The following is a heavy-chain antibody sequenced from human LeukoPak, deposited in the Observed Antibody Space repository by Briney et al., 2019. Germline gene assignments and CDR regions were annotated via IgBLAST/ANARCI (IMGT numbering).Heavy chain of an antibody. J-gene: IGHJ4*02. Sequence: QPGGSLRLSCAASGFTFRSYAMSWVRQAPGKGLEWVSGISGSGGSTYYADSVKGRFTISRDNSKNTLYLQMNSLRAEDTAVYYCAKSVDYSDSCGYYYWGQGTLVPVSS. V-gene: IGHV3-23*01. D-gene: IGHD3-22*01. CDR3: AKSVDYSDSCGYYY. CDR2: ISGSGGST. CDR1: GFTFRSYA.